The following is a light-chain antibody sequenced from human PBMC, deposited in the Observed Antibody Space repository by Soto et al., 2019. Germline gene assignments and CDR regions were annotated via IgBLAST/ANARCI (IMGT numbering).Light chain of an antibody. V-gene: IGLV6-57*02. CDR2: EDN. CDR1: SGSIASGY. CDR3: QSSDGNNMV. Sequence: NFMLTQPHSVSESPGKTVTISCTGSSGSIASGYVQWYQQRPGSAPTTLIYEDNQTPAGVPDRFSGSIDSSSNSASLTISGLRPEDEADYYCQSSDGNNMVFGGGTKVTVL. J-gene: IGLJ2*01.